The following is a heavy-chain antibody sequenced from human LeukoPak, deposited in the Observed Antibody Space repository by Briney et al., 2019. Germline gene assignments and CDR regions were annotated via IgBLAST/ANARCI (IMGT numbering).Heavy chain of an antibody. Sequence: PGGSLRLSCAASGFTFSSYAMHWVRQAPGKGLEWVAVISYDGSNKYYADSVKGRFTISRDNSKNTLYLQMNSLRAEDTAVYYCARGVLVLWFGDAYFDYWGQGTLVTVSS. CDR3: ARGVLVLWFGDAYFDY. D-gene: IGHD3-10*01. V-gene: IGHV3-30-3*01. J-gene: IGHJ4*02. CDR2: ISYDGSNK. CDR1: GFTFSSYA.